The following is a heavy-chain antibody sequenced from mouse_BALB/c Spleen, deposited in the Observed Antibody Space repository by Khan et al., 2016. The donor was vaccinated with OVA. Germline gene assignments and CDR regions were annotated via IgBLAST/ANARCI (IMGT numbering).Heavy chain of an antibody. D-gene: IGHD1-1*01. CDR2: ISSGGDYT. CDR1: GFTFSSYA. V-gene: IGHV5-9-3*01. CDR3: ARPPITTVVATSYWFFDV. J-gene: IGHJ1*01. Sequence: EVELVESGGGLVKPGGSLKLSCAASGFTFSSYAMSWVRQTPEKRLDWVATISSGGDYTYYPDSVKGRFTISRDNAKKTLSLQMSSLRSEDTAIYCCARPPITTVVATSYWFFDVWGAGTTVTVSS.